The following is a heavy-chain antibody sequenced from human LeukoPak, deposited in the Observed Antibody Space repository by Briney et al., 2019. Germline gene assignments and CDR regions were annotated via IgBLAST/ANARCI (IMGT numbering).Heavy chain of an antibody. J-gene: IGHJ3*02. Sequence: TGGSLRLSCAASGFTFNSYWMHWVRQAPGKGLVWVSRINSDGSGTSDADFVKGRFTISRDNSKNTLWLQMNSLRAEDTAVYYCAKDGFLLWRGAFDIWGQGTMVTVSS. CDR2: INSDGSGT. CDR1: GFTFNSYW. D-gene: IGHD2-21*01. CDR3: AKDGFLLWRGAFDI. V-gene: IGHV3-74*01.